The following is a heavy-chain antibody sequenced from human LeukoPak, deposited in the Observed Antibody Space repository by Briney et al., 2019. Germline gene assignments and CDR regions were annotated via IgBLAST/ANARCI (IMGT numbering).Heavy chain of an antibody. D-gene: IGHD5-18*01. CDR1: GYTFTSYY. V-gene: IGHV1-46*01. Sequence: GASMKVSCKASGYTFTSYYMHWVLQAPGHGLEWMGIINPSGGSTSYAQKFQGRVTMTRDTSTSTVYMELSSLRSEDTAVYYCASPNPRGYSYGSGSGFDYWGQGTLVTVSS. J-gene: IGHJ4*02. CDR3: ASPNPRGYSYGSGSGFDY. CDR2: INPSGGST.